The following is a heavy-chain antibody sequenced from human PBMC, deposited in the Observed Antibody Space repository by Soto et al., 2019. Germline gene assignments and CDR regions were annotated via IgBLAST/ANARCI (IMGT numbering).Heavy chain of an antibody. CDR2: IYSGGTT. D-gene: IGHD3-10*01. J-gene: IGHJ4*02. CDR1: GFTVSNYY. CDR3: ARGLVRAFFDY. V-gene: IGHV3-66*01. Sequence: PVGSLRLSWAVSGFTVSNYYMSWVRQAPGKGLEWVSIIYSGGTTYYADSVKRRFTISRDTSKNTVFLQMNSLRAEDTAVYYCARGLVRAFFDYWGQGTLVTVSS.